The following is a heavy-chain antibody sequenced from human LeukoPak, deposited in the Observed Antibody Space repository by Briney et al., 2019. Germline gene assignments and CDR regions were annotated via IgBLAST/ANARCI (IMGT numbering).Heavy chain of an antibody. CDR3: ARGQGYCSGGSCYYNAFDI. V-gene: IGHV1-69*04. CDR1: GGTFSSYA. CDR2: IIPIFGIA. J-gene: IGHJ3*02. Sequence: SVKVSFKASGGTFSSYAISWVRQAPGQGLEWMGRIIPIFGIANYAQKFQGRVTITADKSTSTAYMELSSLRSEDTAVYYCARGQGYCSGGSCYYNAFDIWGQGTMVTVSS. D-gene: IGHD2-15*01.